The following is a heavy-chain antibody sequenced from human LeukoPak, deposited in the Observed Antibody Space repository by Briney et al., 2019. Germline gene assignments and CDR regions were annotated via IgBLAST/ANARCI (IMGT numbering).Heavy chain of an antibody. D-gene: IGHD3-3*01. J-gene: IGHJ3*02. CDR2: IFESGAT. CDR3: ARDRTKIIPGGLRPKGGAFDI. Sequence: PSQTLSLTCTVSGDSISPYYWSWVRQPAGKGLEWIGRIFESGATNYNPSLTSRVTMSVDTSKRQFSLRLSSVTAADTAVYHCARDRTKIIPGGLRPKGGAFDIWGQGTWVTVSS. CDR1: GDSISPYY. V-gene: IGHV4-4*07.